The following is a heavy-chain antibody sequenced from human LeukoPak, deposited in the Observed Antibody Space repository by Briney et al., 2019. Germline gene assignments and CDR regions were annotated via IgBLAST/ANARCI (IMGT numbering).Heavy chain of an antibody. CDR1: GFTFSSYG. CDR3: ARDGYLGSQTLGGSYYYGMDV. Sequence: GGSLRLSCAASGFTFSSYGMHWVRQAPGKGLEWVAVIWYDGSNKYYADSVKGRFTISRDNSKNTLYLQMNSLRAEDTAVYYCARDGYLGSQTLGGSYYYGMDVWGQGTTVTVSS. J-gene: IGHJ6*02. D-gene: IGHD2-15*01. CDR2: IWYDGSNK. V-gene: IGHV3-33*01.